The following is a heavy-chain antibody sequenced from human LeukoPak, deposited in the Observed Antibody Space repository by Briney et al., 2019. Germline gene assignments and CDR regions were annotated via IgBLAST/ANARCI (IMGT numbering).Heavy chain of an antibody. D-gene: IGHD3-3*01. CDR2: ISSSGSYI. V-gene: IGHV3-21*01. CDR1: GFTFSSYS. Sequence: KAGGSLRLSCAASGFTFSSYSMNWVRQAPGKGLEWVSSISSSGSYIYYADSVKGRFTISRDNAKNSLYLQMNSLRAEDTAVYYCARTGLRFLEWSPWDYFDYWGQGTLVTVSS. J-gene: IGHJ4*02. CDR3: ARTGLRFLEWSPWDYFDY.